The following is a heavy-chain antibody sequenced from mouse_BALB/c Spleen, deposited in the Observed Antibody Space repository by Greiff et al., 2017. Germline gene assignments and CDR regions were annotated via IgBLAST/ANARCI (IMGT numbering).Heavy chain of an antibody. CDR2: ISYSGST. CDR1: GYSITSDYA. J-gene: IGHJ2*01. CDR3: ARRAPSTAPDY. Sequence: DVKLQESGPGLVKPSQSLSLTCTVTGYSITSDYAWNWIRQFPGNKLEWMGYISYSGSTSYNPSLKSRISITRDTSKNQFFLQLNSVTTEDTATYYCARRAPSTAPDYWGQGTTLTVSS. D-gene: IGHD1-2*01. V-gene: IGHV3-2*02.